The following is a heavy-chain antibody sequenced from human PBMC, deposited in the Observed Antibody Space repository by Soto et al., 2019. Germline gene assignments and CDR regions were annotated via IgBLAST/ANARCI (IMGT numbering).Heavy chain of an antibody. Sequence: PSETLSLTCAVYGGSFSGYYWSWIRQPPGKGLEWIGEINHSGSTNYNPSLKSRVTISVDTSKNQFSLKLSSVTAADTAVYYCARGLLGYSYSDYWGQGTLVTVS. CDR1: GGSFSGYY. J-gene: IGHJ4*02. D-gene: IGHD5-18*01. CDR3: ARGLLGYSYSDY. CDR2: INHSGST. V-gene: IGHV4-34*01.